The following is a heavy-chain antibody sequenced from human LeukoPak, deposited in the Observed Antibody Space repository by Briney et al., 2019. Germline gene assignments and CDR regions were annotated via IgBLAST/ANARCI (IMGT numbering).Heavy chain of an antibody. J-gene: IGHJ5*01. D-gene: IGHD3-16*01. V-gene: IGHV3-73*01. CDR1: GFIFRESA. CDR2: IRSQPKNHTT. Sequence: GGSLRLSCGGSGFIFRESAIHWVRQASGRGREWVGRIRSQPKNHTTAYGESVKDRFVISRDDFRNTVYLQMTSLKTEDTAVYYCTRPQGGVTQFDSWGQGTLVTVAP. CDR3: TRPQGGVTQFDS.